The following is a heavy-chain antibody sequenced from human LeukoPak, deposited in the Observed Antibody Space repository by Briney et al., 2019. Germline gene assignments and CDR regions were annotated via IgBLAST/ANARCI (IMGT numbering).Heavy chain of an antibody. CDR2: ISATGTHT. Sequence: GRSLRLSCTASGFTFGDYAMSWVRRAPGKGLEWVSHISATGTHTHYADSVKGRFTISRDNAKNSLYLQMTSLRADDTAVYYCARVKGSYATDYWGQGTLVTVSS. CDR3: ARVKGSYATDY. D-gene: IGHD5-18*01. CDR1: GFTFGDYA. V-gene: IGHV3-11*06. J-gene: IGHJ4*02.